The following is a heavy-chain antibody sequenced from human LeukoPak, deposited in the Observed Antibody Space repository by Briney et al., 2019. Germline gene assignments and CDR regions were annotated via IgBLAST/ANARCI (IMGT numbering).Heavy chain of an antibody. Sequence: GGSLRLSCAASGFPFSIHAMSWVRQPPGKGLEWVYADSVRGRFTISRDDSKNMVYLQMNSLRDEDTALYYCVREAGYCASVCLKSNWFDPWGQGTLVTVSS. J-gene: IGHJ5*02. CDR1: GFPFSIHA. V-gene: IGHV3-23*01. CDR3: VREAGYCASVCLKSNWFDP. D-gene: IGHD2-21*02.